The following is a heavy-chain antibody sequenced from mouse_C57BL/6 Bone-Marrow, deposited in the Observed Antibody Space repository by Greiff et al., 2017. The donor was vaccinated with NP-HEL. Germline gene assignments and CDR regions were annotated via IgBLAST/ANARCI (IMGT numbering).Heavy chain of an antibody. Sequence: EVQLKESGGGLVQPGGSLKLSCAASGFTFSDYGMAWVRQAPRKGPEWVAFISNLAYSLYYADTVTGRFTISRVNAKNTLYLEMSSLRSEDTAMYYCARQGLLRAMDYWGQGTSVTVSS. D-gene: IGHD1-1*01. CDR3: ARQGLLRAMDY. CDR2: ISNLAYSL. CDR1: GFTFSDYG. V-gene: IGHV5-15*01. J-gene: IGHJ4*01.